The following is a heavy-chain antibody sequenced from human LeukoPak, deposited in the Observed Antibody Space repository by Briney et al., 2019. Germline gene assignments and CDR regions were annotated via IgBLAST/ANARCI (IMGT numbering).Heavy chain of an antibody. Sequence: GGSLRLSCVVSGFTFISYVMSWVRQAPGKGLEWVSVISSSDGRTYYADSVKGRFTISRDNSKNTLYLQMNSLRVEDTAVYYCAKVKGTDGYNFYDYWGQGNLVTVSS. D-gene: IGHD5-24*01. CDR1: GFTFISYV. CDR2: ISSSDGRT. V-gene: IGHV3-23*01. J-gene: IGHJ4*02. CDR3: AKVKGTDGYNFYDY.